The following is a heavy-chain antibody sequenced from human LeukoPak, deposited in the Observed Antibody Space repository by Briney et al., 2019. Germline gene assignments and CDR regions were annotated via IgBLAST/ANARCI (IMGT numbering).Heavy chain of an antibody. D-gene: IGHD2-2*01. J-gene: IGHJ6*04. CDR1: GGSVSSGTYY. V-gene: IGHV4-61*01. CDR3: ARKYCSSTSCYFGYYYYDMDV. Sequence: PSETLSLTCTVSGGSVSSGTYYWSWIRQPPGKGLESIGYIYYSGNTNYNPSLKSRVTISVDTSKNQFSLKVSSVTAADTAVYYCARKYCSSTSCYFGYYYYDMDVWGKGTTVTVSS. CDR2: IYYSGNT.